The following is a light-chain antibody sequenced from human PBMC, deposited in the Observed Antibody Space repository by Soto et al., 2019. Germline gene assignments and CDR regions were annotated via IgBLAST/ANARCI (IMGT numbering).Light chain of an antibody. V-gene: IGLV2-11*01. Sequence: QSALTQPRSVSGSPGQSVTISCTGTSSDVGGYNYVSWYQQRPGKAPKLMIYDVSERPSGVPDRFSGSKSGNTASLTISGLQAVEEGDYFCCSFTGRASWVFGGGTKLTVL. CDR2: DVS. CDR1: SSDVGGYNY. J-gene: IGLJ3*02. CDR3: CSFTGRASWV.